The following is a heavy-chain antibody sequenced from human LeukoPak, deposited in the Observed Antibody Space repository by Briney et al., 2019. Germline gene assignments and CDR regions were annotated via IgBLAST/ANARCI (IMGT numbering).Heavy chain of an antibody. Sequence: GGSLRLSCAASGFTFSIHNMDWVRQAPGKGLEWISYINSGGDATHYADSVKGRFTISRDDAKNPLYMQMNSLTAEDTAVYYCARGAGRYGDYRDYWGQGTLVTVSS. CDR1: GFTFSIHN. CDR3: ARGAGRYGDYRDY. CDR2: INSGGDAT. D-gene: IGHD4-17*01. V-gene: IGHV3-48*04. J-gene: IGHJ4*02.